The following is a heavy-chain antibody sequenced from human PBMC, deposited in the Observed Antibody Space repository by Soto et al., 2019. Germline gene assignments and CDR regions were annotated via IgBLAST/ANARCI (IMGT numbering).Heavy chain of an antibody. D-gene: IGHD3-16*01. CDR1: GFTFSSYG. CDR3: EKDLGLQTYYYGMDV. Sequence: QVQLVESGGGVVQPGRSLRLSCAASGFTFSSYGMHWVRQAPGKGLEWVAVISYDGSNKYYADSVKGRFTISRDNSKNTLYLQMNSLRAEDTAVYYCEKDLGLQTYYYGMDVWGQGTTVTVSS. J-gene: IGHJ6*02. V-gene: IGHV3-30*18. CDR2: ISYDGSNK.